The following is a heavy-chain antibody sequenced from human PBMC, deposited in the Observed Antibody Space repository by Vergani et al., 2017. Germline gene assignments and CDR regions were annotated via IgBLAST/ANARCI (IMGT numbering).Heavy chain of an antibody. D-gene: IGHD2-21*02. Sequence: QLQLQESGPGLVKPSETLSLTCTVSGGSIRSSSYYWGWIRQPPGKGLEWIGSIYYSGSTYYNPSFKSRVTISVDTSKNQFSLKLSSVTAADTAVYYCARHLAYCGGDCYPYYYGMDVWGQGTTVTVSS. CDR3: ARHLAYCGGDCYPYYYGMDV. CDR1: GGSIRSSSYY. J-gene: IGHJ6*02. V-gene: IGHV4-39*01. CDR2: IYYSGST.